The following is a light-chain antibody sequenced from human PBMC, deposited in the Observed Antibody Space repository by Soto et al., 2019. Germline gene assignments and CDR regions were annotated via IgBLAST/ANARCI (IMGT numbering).Light chain of an antibody. CDR3: QQFFSSPPRLA. Sequence: DIVMTQSPDSLAVSLGERATINCKSSQSALSSSSNKNLSSWYQQKPGQPPKLLVYWASTRESGVPDRFSGSGSGTDFTLTISSLQAEDVAVYYCQQFFSSPPRLAFGGGTKVEIK. CDR1: QSALSSSSNKNL. J-gene: IGKJ4*01. V-gene: IGKV4-1*01. CDR2: WAS.